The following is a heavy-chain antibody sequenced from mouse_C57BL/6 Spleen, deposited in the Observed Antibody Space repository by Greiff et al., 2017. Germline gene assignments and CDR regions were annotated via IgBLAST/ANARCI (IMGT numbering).Heavy chain of an antibody. D-gene: IGHD2-1*01. CDR2: IDPSDSYT. CDR3: ARGDGKIAY. CDR1: GYTFTSYW. J-gene: IGHJ3*01. Sequence: QVQLKQPGAELVMPGASVKLSCKASGYTFTSYWMHWVKQRPGQGLEWIGEIDPSDSYTNYNQKFKGKSTLTVDKSSSTAYMQLSSLTSEDSAVYYCARGDGKIAYWGQGTLVTVSA. V-gene: IGHV1-69*01.